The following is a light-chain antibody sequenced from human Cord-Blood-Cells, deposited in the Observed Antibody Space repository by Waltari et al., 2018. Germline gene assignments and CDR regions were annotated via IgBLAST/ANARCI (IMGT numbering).Light chain of an antibody. CDR1: SIDVGGYNY. CDR2: DVS. J-gene: IGLJ1*01. CDR3: SSYTSSSTLYV. V-gene: IGLV2-14*01. Sequence: QSALTQPASVSGSPGPSITISCTGTSIDVGGYNYLSWYQQHPGKAPKLMIYDVSNRPSGVSNRFSGSKSGNTASLTISGLQAEDEADYYCSSYTSSSTLYVFGTGTKVTVL.